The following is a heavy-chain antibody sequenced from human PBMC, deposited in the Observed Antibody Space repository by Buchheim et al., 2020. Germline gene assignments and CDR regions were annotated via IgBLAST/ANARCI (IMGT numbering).Heavy chain of an antibody. CDR1: GFTFSSYW. Sequence: EVQLVESGGGLVQPGGSLRLSCAASGFTFSSYWMTWVRQAPGKGLEWVVNIKADGSEGYYVDSVKGRFTIPRDNAMNSLFLQMSSLRAEDTAVYYCARGTRDYYGMDVWGQGTT. CDR3: ARGTRDYYGMDV. J-gene: IGHJ6*02. CDR2: IKADGSEG. V-gene: IGHV3-7*04.